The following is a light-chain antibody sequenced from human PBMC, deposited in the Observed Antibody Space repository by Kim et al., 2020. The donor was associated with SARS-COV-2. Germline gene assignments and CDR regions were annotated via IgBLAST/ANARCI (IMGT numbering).Light chain of an antibody. Sequence: GHAITTSCHGSRRAIGGNNYVSWDRQEPGKAPNRMIYEVTKRPSGVSNRLSGSKSGTTASLTISGLQAEDEADYFCSSYEANRSWVFGGGTKVTVL. CDR2: EVT. V-gene: IGLV2-14*03. CDR3: SSYEANRSWV. J-gene: IGLJ3*02. CDR1: RRAIGGNNY.